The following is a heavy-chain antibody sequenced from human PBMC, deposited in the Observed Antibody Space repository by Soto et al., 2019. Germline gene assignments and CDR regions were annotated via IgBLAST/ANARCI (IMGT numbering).Heavy chain of an antibody. CDR2: IVVGSGNT. CDR3: AADAAARPFYYYYGMDV. D-gene: IGHD6-6*01. Sequence: QMQLVQSGPEVKKPGTSVKVSCKASGFTFTSSAVQWVRQARGQRLEWIGWIVVGSGNTNYAQKFQERVTITRDMSTSTAYMELCSLRSEDTAVYYCAADAAARPFYYYYGMDVWGQGTTVTVSS. V-gene: IGHV1-58*01. CDR1: GFTFTSSA. J-gene: IGHJ6*02.